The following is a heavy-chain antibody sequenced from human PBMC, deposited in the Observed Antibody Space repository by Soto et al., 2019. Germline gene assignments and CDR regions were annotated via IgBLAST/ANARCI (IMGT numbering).Heavy chain of an antibody. V-gene: IGHV3-30-3*01. CDR3: ARDLLPRVVVPAATVPYGMDV. CDR2: ISYDGSNK. J-gene: IGHJ6*02. D-gene: IGHD2-2*01. Sequence: QVQLVESGGGVVQPGRSLRLSCAASGFTFSSYAMHWVRQAPGKGLEWVAVISYDGSNKYYADSVKGRFTISRDNSKNTLYLQMNSLRAEDTAVYYCARDLLPRVVVPAATVPYGMDVWGQGTTVTVSS. CDR1: GFTFSSYA.